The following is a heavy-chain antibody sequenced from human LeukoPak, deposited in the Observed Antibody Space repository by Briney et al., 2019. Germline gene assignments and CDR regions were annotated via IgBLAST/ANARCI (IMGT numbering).Heavy chain of an antibody. CDR1: GFTFSNAW. Sequence: GGSLRLSCAASGFTFSNAWMNWVRQAPGKGLEWVGRIKSKTDGGTTDYAAPVKGRFTISRDDSKNTLYLQMNSLKTEDTAVYYCTTDRVVVAATYYYYGMDVWGKGTTVTVSS. CDR2: IKSKTDGGTT. V-gene: IGHV3-15*07. CDR3: TTDRVVVAATYYYYGMDV. D-gene: IGHD2-15*01. J-gene: IGHJ6*04.